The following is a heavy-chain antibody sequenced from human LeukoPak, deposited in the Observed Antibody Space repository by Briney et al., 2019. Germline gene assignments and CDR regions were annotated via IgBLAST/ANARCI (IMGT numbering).Heavy chain of an antibody. D-gene: IGHD6-19*01. CDR1: GFTFSSYS. Sequence: GGSLRLSCAASGFTFSSYSMNWVRQTPGKGLEWVSSISSSSSYIYYADSVKGRFTISRDNAKNSLYLQMNSLRAGDTAVYYCARGSRPRIAVAGACMDVWGKGTTVTVSS. CDR2: ISSSSSYI. CDR3: ARGSRPRIAVAGACMDV. V-gene: IGHV3-21*01. J-gene: IGHJ6*03.